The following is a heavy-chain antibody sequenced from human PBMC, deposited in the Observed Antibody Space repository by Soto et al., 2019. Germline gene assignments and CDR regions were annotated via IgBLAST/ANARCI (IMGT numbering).Heavy chain of an antibody. CDR3: ARDYYGPGPFDY. Sequence: QVQLVESGGGVVQPGRSLRLSCAASGFTFSSYAMHWVRQAPGKGLEWVAVISYDGSNKYYADSVKGRFTISRDNSKNTLYLQMNSLRAEDTAVYYCARDYYGPGPFDYWGQGTLVTVSS. D-gene: IGHD3-10*01. V-gene: IGHV3-30-3*01. CDR2: ISYDGSNK. J-gene: IGHJ4*02. CDR1: GFTFSSYA.